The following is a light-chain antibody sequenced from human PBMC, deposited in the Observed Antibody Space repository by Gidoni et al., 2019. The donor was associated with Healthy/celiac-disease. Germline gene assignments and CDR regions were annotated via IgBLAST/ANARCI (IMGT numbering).Light chain of an antibody. Sequence: SELTQDPAVSVALGQTARITCQGDSLRSYYASWYQQKPGQAPVLVIYGKNNRPSGLPDRFSGSSSGNTASLTITGAQAEDEADYYCNSRDSSGNLLFGGGTKLTVL. CDR3: NSRDSSGNLL. J-gene: IGLJ2*01. V-gene: IGLV3-19*01. CDR1: SLRSYY. CDR2: GKN.